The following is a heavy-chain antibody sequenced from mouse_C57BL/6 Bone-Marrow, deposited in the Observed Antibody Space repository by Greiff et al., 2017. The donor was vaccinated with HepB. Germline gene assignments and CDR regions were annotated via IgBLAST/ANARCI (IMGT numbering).Heavy chain of an antibody. D-gene: IGHD1-1*01. Sequence: VQVQQSGAELVRPGASVKLSCKASGYTFTDYYINWVKQRPGQGLEWIARIYPGSGNTNYNEKFKGKATLTADKSSSTAYMQLSSLTSEDSAVYYCARSRKYGPFAYWGQGTRVTVSA. J-gene: IGHJ3*01. CDR2: IYPGSGNT. CDR3: ARSRKYGPFAY. CDR1: GYTFTDYY. V-gene: IGHV1-76*01.